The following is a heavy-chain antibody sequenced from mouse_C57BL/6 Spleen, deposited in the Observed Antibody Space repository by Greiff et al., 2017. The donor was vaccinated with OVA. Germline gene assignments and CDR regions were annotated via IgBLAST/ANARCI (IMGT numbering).Heavy chain of an antibody. CDR3: ARSSTTVPFAY. CDR1: GYTFTSYW. J-gene: IGHJ3*01. V-gene: IGHV1-55*01. Sequence: QVQLQQPGPELVKPGASVKMSCKASGYTFTSYWITWVKQRPGQGLEWIGDIYPGSGSTNYNEKFKSKATLTVDTSSSTAYMQLSSLTSEDAAVYYCARSSTTVPFAYWGQGTLVTVSA. CDR2: IYPGSGST. D-gene: IGHD1-1*01.